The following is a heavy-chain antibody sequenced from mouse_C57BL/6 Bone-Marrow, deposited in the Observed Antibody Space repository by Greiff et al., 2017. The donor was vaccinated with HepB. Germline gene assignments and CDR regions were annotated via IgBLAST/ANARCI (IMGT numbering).Heavy chain of an antibody. CDR1: GYTFTSYW. J-gene: IGHJ1*03. Sequence: QVQLQQSGAELVKPGASVKLSCKASGYTFTSYWMHWVKQRPGRGLEWIGRIDPNSGGTKYNEKFKSKATLTVDKPSSTAFMQLSSLTSEDSAVYYCARGDYYGSSYDWYFDVWGTGTTVTVSS. CDR2: IDPNSGGT. V-gene: IGHV1-72*01. D-gene: IGHD1-1*01. CDR3: ARGDYYGSSYDWYFDV.